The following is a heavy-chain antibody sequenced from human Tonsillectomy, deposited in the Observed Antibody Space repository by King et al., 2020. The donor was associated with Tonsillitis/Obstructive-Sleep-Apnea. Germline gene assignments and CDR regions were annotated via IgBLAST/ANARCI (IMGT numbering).Heavy chain of an antibody. Sequence: QVQLVESGAEVKKPGASVKVSCKASGYTFTSYYMHWVRQAPGQGLEWMGIINPSGGSTSYAQKFQGRVTMTRETSTSTVYMELSSLRSEDTAVYYCARDGDYCGGDCYLPVFDYWGQGTLVTVSS. CDR3: ARDGDYCGGDCYLPVFDY. J-gene: IGHJ4*02. V-gene: IGHV1-46*01. CDR1: GYTFTSYY. CDR2: INPSGGST. D-gene: IGHD2-21*01.